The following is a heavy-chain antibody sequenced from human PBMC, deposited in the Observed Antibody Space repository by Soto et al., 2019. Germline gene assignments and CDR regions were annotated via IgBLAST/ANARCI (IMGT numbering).Heavy chain of an antibody. V-gene: IGHV4-30-4*01. D-gene: IGHD3-10*01. CDR3: ARGLLFFDN. CDR2: IYYSGST. Sequence: PSETLSLTCNVSGGSISSGDSYWNWLRQPPGKGLEWIGHIYYSGSTYYNPSRKSRVIVSVDTSKNQFSLKLISVTAADTAVYYGARGLLFFDNWGQGTLVTVSS. J-gene: IGHJ4*02. CDR1: GGSISSGDSY.